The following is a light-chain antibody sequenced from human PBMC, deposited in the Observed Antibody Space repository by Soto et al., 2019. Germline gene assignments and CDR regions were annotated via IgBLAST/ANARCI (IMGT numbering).Light chain of an antibody. J-gene: IGKJ1*01. CDR1: PSVSSSY. CDR2: GAS. V-gene: IGKV3-20*01. Sequence: VLTQSPATLSLSPGERATFSCRASPSVSSSYLAWYEQKPGQAPRHLIYGASSRATSIPYRFSSSGSGADFTLIISRPEPEDFAVYYCQQHGSSPRGPFGQGTKVDIK. CDR3: QQHGSSPRGP.